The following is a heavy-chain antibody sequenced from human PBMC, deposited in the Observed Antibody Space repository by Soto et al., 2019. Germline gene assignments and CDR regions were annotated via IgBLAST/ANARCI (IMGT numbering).Heavy chain of an antibody. V-gene: IGHV3-30*18. D-gene: IGHD2-15*01. CDR2: ISYDGSNK. J-gene: IGHJ6*02. CDR3: AKGSGRIYYYYGMDV. CDR1: GFTFSSYG. Sequence: GGSLRLSCAASGFTFSSYGMHWVRQAPGKGLEWVAVISYDGSNKYYADSVKGRFTISRDNSKNTLYLQMNSLRAEDTAVYYCAKGSGRIYYYYGMDVWGQGTTVTVSS.